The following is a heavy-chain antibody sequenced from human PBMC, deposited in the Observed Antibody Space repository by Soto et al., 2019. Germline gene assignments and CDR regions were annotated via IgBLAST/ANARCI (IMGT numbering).Heavy chain of an antibody. V-gene: IGHV1-3*01. CDR1: GYTITSYA. J-gene: IGHJ6*02. Sequence: VPVKVSCKASGYTITSYAMHWVRQATEKRKEWLGWINAGNGNPKYSQKFQVRVTITRDTSASTAYMELSSLRSEDTAVYYCARDHVAADDYYYYGMDVWGQGSTVTVSS. CDR3: ARDHVAADDYYYYGMDV. CDR2: INAGNGNP. D-gene: IGHD6-13*01.